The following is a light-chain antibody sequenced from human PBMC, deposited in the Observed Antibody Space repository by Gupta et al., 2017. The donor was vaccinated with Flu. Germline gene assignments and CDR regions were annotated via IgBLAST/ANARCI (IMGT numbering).Light chain of an antibody. CDR2: NND. CDR3: DAWDDSRKGNVA. CDR1: DSNIGNSP. Sequence: QSVLSQPPSASGAPGQRITISCSGSDSNIGNSPVNSYQQVPGTTPNRLIFNNDERHSGVADRFSGSKSGTAAAMAISGLQSEEEADYYCDAWDDSRKGNVAFGGGTKLTVL. V-gene: IGLV1-44*01. J-gene: IGLJ2*01.